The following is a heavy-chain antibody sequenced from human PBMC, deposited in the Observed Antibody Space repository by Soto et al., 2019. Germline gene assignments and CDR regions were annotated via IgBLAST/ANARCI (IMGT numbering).Heavy chain of an antibody. CDR2: ISSNGGST. Sequence: GGSLRLSCSASGFTFSSYAMHWVRQAPGKGLEYVSAISSNGGSTYYADSVKGRFTISRDNSKNTLYLQMSSLRAEDTAVYYCVKDREREYSSSYYYYYYGMDVWGQGTTVTVSS. CDR3: VKDREREYSSSYYYYYYGMDV. D-gene: IGHD6-6*01. V-gene: IGHV3-64D*08. CDR1: GFTFSSYA. J-gene: IGHJ6*02.